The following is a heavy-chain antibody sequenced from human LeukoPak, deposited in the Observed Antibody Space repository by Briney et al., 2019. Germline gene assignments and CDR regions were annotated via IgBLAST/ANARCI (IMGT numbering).Heavy chain of an antibody. Sequence: SETLSLTCTVSGGSISTYYWTWLRQPPGKGLERSGYIYYSGSTNYNPSLKSRVTISVDTSKNQFSLKLSSVTAADTAVYYCARVYGSGYDFRGAFDIWGQGTMVTVSS. J-gene: IGHJ3*02. CDR2: IYYSGST. CDR1: GGSISTYY. V-gene: IGHV4-59*01. D-gene: IGHD5-12*01. CDR3: ARVYGSGYDFRGAFDI.